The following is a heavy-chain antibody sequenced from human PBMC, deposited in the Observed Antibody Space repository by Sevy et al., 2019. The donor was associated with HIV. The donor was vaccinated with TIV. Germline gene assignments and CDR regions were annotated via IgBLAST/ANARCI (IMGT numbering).Heavy chain of an antibody. CDR3: ATFRGGRYGSGYFQN. D-gene: IGHD3-10*01. CDR2: ISSSGGST. CDR1: GFTFSAYA. V-gene: IGHV3-23*01. J-gene: IGHJ1*01. Sequence: GGSLRLSCAASGFTFSAYAMSWVRQAPGKGLEWVSCISSSGGSTYYADSGKGRFRVSRDTSKNTLELQMNSLGATDTAVYYCATFRGGRYGSGYFQNWGQGTQVTVSS.